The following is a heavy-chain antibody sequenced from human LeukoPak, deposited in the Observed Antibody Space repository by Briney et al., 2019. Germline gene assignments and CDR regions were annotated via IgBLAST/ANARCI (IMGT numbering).Heavy chain of an antibody. CDR3: ARVGGSVGDY. CDR2: INHSGST. V-gene: IGHV4-34*01. Sequence: PSETLSLTCAVYGGSFNGYYWSWIRQPPGKGLEWIGEINHSGSTNYNPSLKSRVTISVDTSKNQFSLKLSSVTAADTAVYYCARVGGSVGDYWGQGTLVTVSS. CDR1: GGSFNGYY. D-gene: IGHD3-10*01. J-gene: IGHJ4*02.